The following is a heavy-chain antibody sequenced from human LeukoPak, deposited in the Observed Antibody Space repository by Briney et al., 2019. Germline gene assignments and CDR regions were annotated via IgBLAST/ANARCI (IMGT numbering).Heavy chain of an antibody. Sequence: GGSLRLSCTASGCTFSSYWMSRVRQAPGKGLEWVANIKQDGSEKHYVDSVKGRFTISRDNAKNSLYLQMNSLRAEDTAVYYCASYIAAAGTWSRWFDPWGQGTLVTVSS. D-gene: IGHD6-13*01. V-gene: IGHV3-7*01. CDR1: GCTFSSYW. J-gene: IGHJ5*02. CDR3: ASYIAAAGTWSRWFDP. CDR2: IKQDGSEK.